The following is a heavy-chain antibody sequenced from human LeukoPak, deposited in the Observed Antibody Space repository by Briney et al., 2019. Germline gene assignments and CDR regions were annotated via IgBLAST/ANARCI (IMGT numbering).Heavy chain of an antibody. J-gene: IGHJ3*02. V-gene: IGHV3-53*05. CDR1: GFTVSSNY. CDR2: IYSGGST. CDR3: VKALGTTDAFHI. D-gene: IGHD1-14*01. Sequence: PGGSLRLSXAASGFTVSSNYMSWVRQAPGKGLEWVSVIYSGGSTYYADSVKGRFTISRDNAKNSLYLQMNSLRVEDMALYYCVKALGTTDAFHIWGQGTMVTVSS.